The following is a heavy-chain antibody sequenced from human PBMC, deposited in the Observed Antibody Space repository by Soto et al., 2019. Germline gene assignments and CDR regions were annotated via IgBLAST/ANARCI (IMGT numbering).Heavy chain of an antibody. J-gene: IGHJ6*02. CDR1: GYTFTSYG. D-gene: IGHD3-22*01. Sequence: QIQLMQSGAEVKKPGAPVKVSCKASGYTFTSYGIHWVRQAPGQRLEWTGWINAGNGNTKYSEKFQGRVPITRDTSASTAYLELSSLRSEDTAVYYCARDPNDSSAYYHPYYYGMDVWGQGTTVTVSS. V-gene: IGHV1-3*01. CDR3: ARDPNDSSAYYHPYYYGMDV. CDR2: INAGNGNT.